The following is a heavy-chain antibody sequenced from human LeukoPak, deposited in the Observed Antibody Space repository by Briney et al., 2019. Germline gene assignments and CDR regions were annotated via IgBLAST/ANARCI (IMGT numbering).Heavy chain of an antibody. J-gene: IGHJ6*02. CDR1: GYTFTGYY. CDR2: INPKSGAT. CDR3: ARGAYYYYGMDV. Sequence: ASVKVSCKTSGYTFTGYYVHWVRQAPGQGLEWMGWINPKSGATEYGQKFQGRVAMTRDRPTSTAYMELSRLISDDTAVYFCARGAYYYYGMDVWGQGTTVTVSS. V-gene: IGHV1-2*02.